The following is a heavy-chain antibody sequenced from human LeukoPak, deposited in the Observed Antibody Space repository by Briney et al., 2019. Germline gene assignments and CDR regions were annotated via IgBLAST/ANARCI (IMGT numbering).Heavy chain of an antibody. CDR2: FHSTGST. V-gene: IGHV3-66*01. D-gene: IGHD2-8*01. CDR1: GLTVSSNY. CDR3: ARDNDYFDY. Sequence: GGSLRLSCAVSGLTVSSNYISWVRQAPGKGLEWVSVFHSTGSTYYADSVKGRFTISRDNSKSTLYLQMNSLRAEDTAVYYCARDNDYFDYGAQGPLVPVPS. J-gene: IGHJ4*02.